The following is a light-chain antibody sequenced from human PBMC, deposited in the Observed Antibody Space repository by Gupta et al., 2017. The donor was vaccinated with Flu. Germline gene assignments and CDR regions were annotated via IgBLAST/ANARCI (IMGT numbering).Light chain of an antibody. CDR3: QQSYSNVALS. CDR2: DAS. V-gene: IGKV1-39*01. Sequence: DIQMTQSPSSLSASIGDRVTFTCRASQTSYTSLQWYQQKTGRPPKLLIPDASKLQSGVPPRFSGSGSGTDFTLTISSVQPEDFGTYYCQQSYSNVALSFGGGTKVEVK. CDR1: QTSYTS. J-gene: IGKJ4*01.